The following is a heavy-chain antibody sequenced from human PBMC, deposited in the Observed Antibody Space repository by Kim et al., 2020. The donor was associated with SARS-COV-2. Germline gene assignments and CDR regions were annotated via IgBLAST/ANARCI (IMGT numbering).Heavy chain of an antibody. J-gene: IGHJ6*02. CDR3: AKGVYYGSGSSDYYYGMDV. D-gene: IGHD3-10*01. Sequence: GRFTISRDNSKNTLYLQMNSLRAEDTAVYYCAKGVYYGSGSSDYYYGMDVWGQGTTVTVSS. V-gene: IGHV3-33*06.